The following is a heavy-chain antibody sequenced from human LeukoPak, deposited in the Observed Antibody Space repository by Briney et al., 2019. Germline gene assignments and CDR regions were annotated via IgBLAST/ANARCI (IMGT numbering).Heavy chain of an antibody. V-gene: IGHV1-69*13. D-gene: IGHD4-17*01. CDR3: ARDWAPNGDYGSFDS. CDR2: IIPLVDTT. CDR1: GGTFSSYA. Sequence: GASVKVSCKTSGGTFSSYALSWVRQAPGQGLEWMGGIIPLVDTTNYAQRFQGRVTITAEHSTTTAYMELSSLRYEDTAVYYCARDWAPNGDYGSFDSWGQGTLVTVSS. J-gene: IGHJ4*02.